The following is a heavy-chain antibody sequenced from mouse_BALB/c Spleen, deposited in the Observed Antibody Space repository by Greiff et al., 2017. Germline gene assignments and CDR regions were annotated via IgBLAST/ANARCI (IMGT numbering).Heavy chain of an antibody. Sequence: VQRVESGPGLVQPSQSLSITCTVSGFSLTSYGVHWVRQSPGKGLEWLGVIWSGGSTDYNAAFISRLSISKDNSKSQVFFKMNSLQANDTAIYYCARNRYSRYYFDYWGQGTTLTVSS. CDR3: ARNRYSRYYFDY. CDR1: GFSLTSYG. D-gene: IGHD2-12*01. CDR2: IWSGGST. V-gene: IGHV2-2*02. J-gene: IGHJ2*01.